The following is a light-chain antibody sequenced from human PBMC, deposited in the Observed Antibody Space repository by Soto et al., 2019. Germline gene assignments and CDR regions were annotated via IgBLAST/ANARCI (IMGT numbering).Light chain of an antibody. V-gene: IGKV3-15*01. J-gene: IGKJ5*01. CDR3: QQYNDWPTIT. CDR1: ERVRSD. CDR2: DGS. Sequence: EIVMTQSPATLSVPPGERVTLSCRASERVRSDLAWYQQKPGQTPRLLIYDGSTRAADIPVRFSGSGSGTEFTLTISSLQSEDFAVYYCQQYNDWPTITFGQGTRLETK.